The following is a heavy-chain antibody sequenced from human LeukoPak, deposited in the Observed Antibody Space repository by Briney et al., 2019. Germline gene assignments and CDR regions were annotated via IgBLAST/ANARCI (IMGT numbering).Heavy chain of an antibody. Sequence: ASVKVSCKASGGTFSSYAISWVRQAPGHGLEWMGGIIPIFGTANYAQKFQGRVTITADESTSTAYMELSSLRSEDTAVYYCASSHLRNYGDYLLLFDYWGQGTLVTVSS. CDR1: GGTFSSYA. V-gene: IGHV1-69*01. J-gene: IGHJ4*02. CDR2: IIPIFGTA. CDR3: ASSHLRNYGDYLLLFDY. D-gene: IGHD4-17*01.